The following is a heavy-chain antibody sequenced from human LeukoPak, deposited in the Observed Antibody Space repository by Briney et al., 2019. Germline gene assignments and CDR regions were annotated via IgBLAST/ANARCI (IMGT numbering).Heavy chain of an antibody. CDR2: IGGRASGATT. CDR1: RFSLGYYP. D-gene: IGHD6-13*01. CDR3: TAEGY. Sequence: GRSLRLSCTGYRFSLGYYPMGWVRQAPGGGLEWVGLIGGRASGATTEYAASVKGRFTISRDDPKSIGYLQMNSLKTEDTAVYYCTAEGYWGQGTLVTVSS. V-gene: IGHV3-49*02. J-gene: IGHJ4*02.